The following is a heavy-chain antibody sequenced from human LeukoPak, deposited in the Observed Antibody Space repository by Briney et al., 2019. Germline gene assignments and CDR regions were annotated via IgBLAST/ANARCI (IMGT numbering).Heavy chain of an antibody. CDR1: GYSFTSYW. D-gene: IGHD2-15*01. V-gene: IGHV5-51*01. J-gene: IGHJ3*02. CDR3: ATSGLDIGYCSGGSCYSGSFDAFDI. Sequence: GESLKISCKGSGYSFTSYWIGWVRQMPGKGLEWMGIIYPGDSXXXXXPSFQGQVTISADKSISTAYLQWSSLKASDTAMYYCATSGLDIGYCSGGSCYSGSFDAFDIWGQGTMVTVSS. CDR2: IYPGDSXX.